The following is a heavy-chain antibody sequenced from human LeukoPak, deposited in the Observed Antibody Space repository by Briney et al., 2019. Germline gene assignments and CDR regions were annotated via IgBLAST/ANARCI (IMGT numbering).Heavy chain of an antibody. V-gene: IGHV1-2*02. CDR2: INPNSGGT. D-gene: IGHD2-2*01. CDR1: GYTFTGYY. J-gene: IGHJ4*02. Sequence: ASVKVSCKASGYTFTGYYMHWVRQAPGQGLEWMGWINPNSGGTNHAQKFQGRVTMTRDTSISTAYMELSRLRSDDTAVYYCARVWACSSTSCYLPGFDYWGQGTLVTVSS. CDR3: ARVWACSSTSCYLPGFDY.